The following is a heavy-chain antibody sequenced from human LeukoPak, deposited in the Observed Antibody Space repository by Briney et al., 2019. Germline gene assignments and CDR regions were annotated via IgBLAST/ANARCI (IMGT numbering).Heavy chain of an antibody. J-gene: IGHJ6*04. D-gene: IGHD3-10*01. V-gene: IGHV4-34*01. CDR3: ARGGYYYGSGSSYYYYGMDV. Sequence: ETLSLTCAVYGGSFSGYQWSWIRQPPGKGLEWIGEINHSGSTYYNPSLKSRVAISVDRSKNQFSLKLSSVTAADTAVYYCARGGYYYGSGSSYYYYGMDVWGKGTTVTVSS. CDR2: INHSGST. CDR1: GGSFSGYQ.